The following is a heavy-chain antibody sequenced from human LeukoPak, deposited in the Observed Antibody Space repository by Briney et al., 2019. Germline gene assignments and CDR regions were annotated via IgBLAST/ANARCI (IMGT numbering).Heavy chain of an antibody. CDR1: GGSVSSYY. Sequence: PSETLTHTRTVSGGSVSSYYWSWIRQPPGKGLEWIGYISYSGSTNFNPSLKSRVTISVDTSKNQFSLKLSSVTAADTAVYYCAREGTAGTNLNWFDPWGQGTVLTVSS. D-gene: IGHD1-1*01. J-gene: IGHJ5*02. V-gene: IGHV4-59*02. CDR3: AREGTAGTNLNWFDP. CDR2: ISYSGST.